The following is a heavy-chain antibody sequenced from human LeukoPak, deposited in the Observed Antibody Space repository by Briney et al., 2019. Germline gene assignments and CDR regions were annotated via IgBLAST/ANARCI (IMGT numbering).Heavy chain of an antibody. CDR1: GYTFTNSY. J-gene: IGHJ6*03. Sequence: ASVKVSCKASGYTFTNSYIHWVRQAPGQVLEWMGLINPDGGNTNYAQNFQGRVTLTRDTSTSTVYMELSSLRSEDTAVYHCARGPLRRGNYYYYMDVWGKGTTVTVSS. CDR2: INPDGGNT. V-gene: IGHV1-46*01. CDR3: ARGPLRRGNYYYYMDV. D-gene: IGHD3-16*01.